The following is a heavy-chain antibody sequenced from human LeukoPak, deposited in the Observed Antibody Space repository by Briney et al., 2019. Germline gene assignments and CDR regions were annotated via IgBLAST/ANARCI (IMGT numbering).Heavy chain of an antibody. Sequence: SETLSLTCAVYGGSFSGYYWSWIRQPPGKGLEWIGEINHSGSTNYNPSLKSRVTISVDTSKNQFSLKLSSVTAADTAVYYCARVRDNWNYFDYWGQGTLDTVSS. CDR1: GGSFSGYY. CDR3: ARVRDNWNYFDY. CDR2: INHSGST. J-gene: IGHJ4*02. D-gene: IGHD1-20*01. V-gene: IGHV4-34*01.